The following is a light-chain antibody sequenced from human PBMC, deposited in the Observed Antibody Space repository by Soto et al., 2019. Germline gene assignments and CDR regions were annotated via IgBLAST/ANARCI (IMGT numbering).Light chain of an antibody. Sequence: EIVLTQAPDNLSLSPGDSATLSCRASQSVSSSYLAWYQQKPGQAPRLLIYGASSRATGIPDRFSGSGSGTDFTLTISRLEPEDFAVYYCQQYGSSPPVTFGGGTKVDIK. J-gene: IGKJ4*01. V-gene: IGKV3-20*01. CDR3: QQYGSSPPVT. CDR2: GAS. CDR1: QSVSSSY.